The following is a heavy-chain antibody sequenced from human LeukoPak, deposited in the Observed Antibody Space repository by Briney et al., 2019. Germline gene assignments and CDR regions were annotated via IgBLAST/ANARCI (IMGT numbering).Heavy chain of an antibody. CDR1: GFTFSSYA. D-gene: IGHD4-17*01. J-gene: IGHJ1*01. V-gene: IGHV3-30-3*01. Sequence: GGSLRLSCAASGFTFSSYAMHWVRQAPGKGLEWVAVISYDGSNKYYADSVKGRFTISRDNSKNTLYLQMNSLRAEDTAVYYGARGSNDYGDSPAGYLQHWGQGTLVTVSS. CDR2: ISYDGSNK. CDR3: ARGSNDYGDSPAGYLQH.